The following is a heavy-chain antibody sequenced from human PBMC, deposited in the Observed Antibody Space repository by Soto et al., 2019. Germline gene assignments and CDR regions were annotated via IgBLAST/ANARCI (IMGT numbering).Heavy chain of an antibody. J-gene: IGHJ6*03. CDR1: GGSISSSSYY. Sequence: SETLSLTCTVSGGSISSSSYYWGWIRQPPGKGLEWIGSIYYSGSTYYNPSLKSRGTISVDTSKNQFSLKLSSVTAADTAVYYCARLEVYGSGSPPTKYYYYYMDVWGKGTTVTVSS. CDR3: ARLEVYGSGSPPTKYYYYYMDV. CDR2: IYYSGST. D-gene: IGHD3-10*01. V-gene: IGHV4-39*01.